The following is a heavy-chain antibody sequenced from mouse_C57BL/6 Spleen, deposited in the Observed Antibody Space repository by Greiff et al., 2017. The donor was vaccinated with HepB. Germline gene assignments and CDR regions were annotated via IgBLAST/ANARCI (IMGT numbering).Heavy chain of an antibody. CDR3: ARDGRITTVVATSYYFDY. CDR2: IYPGSGNT. Sequence: VQLQQSGAELVRPGASVKLSCKASGYTFTDYYINWVKQRPGQGLEWIARIYPGSGNTYYNEKFKGKATLTAEKSSSTAYMQLSSLTSEDSAVYFCARDGRITTVVATSYYFDYWGQGTTLTVSS. V-gene: IGHV1-76*01. J-gene: IGHJ2*01. CDR1: GYTFTDYY. D-gene: IGHD1-1*01.